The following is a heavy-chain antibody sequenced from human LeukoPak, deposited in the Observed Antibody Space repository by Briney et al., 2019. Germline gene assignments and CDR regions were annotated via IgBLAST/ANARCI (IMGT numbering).Heavy chain of an antibody. CDR1: GDSVSINSAA. D-gene: IGHD6-19*01. J-gene: IGHJ4*02. Sequence: SRTLSLTCAIPGDSVSINSAAWNWIRQSPSRGLEWLGRTYQRSKWYNDYAVSVKSRITINPDISKNQFSLQLNSVTPEDTAVYYCARSPSPHSSGWYFDYWGQGTLVTVSS. CDR2: TYQRSKWYN. CDR3: ARSPSPHSSGWYFDY. V-gene: IGHV6-1*01.